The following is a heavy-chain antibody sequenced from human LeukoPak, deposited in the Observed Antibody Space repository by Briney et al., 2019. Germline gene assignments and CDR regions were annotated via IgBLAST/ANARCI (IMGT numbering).Heavy chain of an antibody. CDR2: IIPSFGTA. CDR3: AADPSYSSGYRYYFDY. Sequence: SVPLSCKASGGSFSSYAISWVRQAPGQGLEWKGGIIPSFGTANYAQKFQGRVTITADESTSTAYMELSSLRSEDTAVYYCAADPSYSSGYRYYFDYWGQGTLVTVSS. D-gene: IGHD3-22*01. CDR1: GGSFSSYA. J-gene: IGHJ4*02. V-gene: IGHV1-69*13.